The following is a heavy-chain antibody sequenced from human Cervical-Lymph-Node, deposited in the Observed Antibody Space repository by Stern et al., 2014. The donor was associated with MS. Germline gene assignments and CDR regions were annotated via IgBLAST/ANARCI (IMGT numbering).Heavy chain of an antibody. V-gene: IGHV1-2*06. CDR1: GYSFTGYY. CDR2: IDPNRGGA. CDR3: ARQYCSGGKCHSSAYNYNGMDV. Sequence: QVQLVESGAEVKKPGASVKVSCKASGYSFTGYYIHSVRRDPGQGLEWMGRIDPNRGGANYAQRFQGGVTLTRDTSISTTYMELSSLRSDDTAIYYCARQYCSGGKCHSSAYNYNGMDVWGQGTTVTVSS. J-gene: IGHJ6*02. D-gene: IGHD2-15*01.